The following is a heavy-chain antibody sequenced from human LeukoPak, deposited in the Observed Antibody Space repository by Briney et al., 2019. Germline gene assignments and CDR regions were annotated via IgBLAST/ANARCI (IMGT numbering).Heavy chain of an antibody. Sequence: PSETLSLACTVSGGSISSYDWSWIRQPPGKGLEWIGYIYYSGSTNYNPSLKSRVTILVDTSKNQFSLKVSSVTAADAAVYYCARGQYSGSCFDNWGQGSLVTVSS. CDR1: GGSISSYD. J-gene: IGHJ4*02. CDR2: IYYSGST. CDR3: ARGQYSGSCFDN. D-gene: IGHD1-26*01. V-gene: IGHV4-59*01.